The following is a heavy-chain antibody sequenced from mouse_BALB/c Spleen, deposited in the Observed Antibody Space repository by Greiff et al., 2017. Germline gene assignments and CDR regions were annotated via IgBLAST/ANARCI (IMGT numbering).Heavy chain of an antibody. CDR1: GYTFTSYW. CDR3: ARSGDYGHYWYFDV. CDR2: INPSNGRT. J-gene: IGHJ1*01. D-gene: IGHD1-1*02. Sequence: QVQLQQPGAELVKPGASVKLSCKASGYTFTSYWMHWVKQRPGQGLEWIGEINPSNGRTNYNEKFKSKATLTVDKSSSTAYMQLSSLTSEDSAVYYWARSGDYGHYWYFDVWGAGTTVTVSS. V-gene: IGHV1S81*02.